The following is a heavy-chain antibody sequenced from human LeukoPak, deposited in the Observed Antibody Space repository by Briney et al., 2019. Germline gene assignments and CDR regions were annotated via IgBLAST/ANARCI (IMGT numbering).Heavy chain of an antibody. V-gene: IGHV3-23*01. Sequence: PGGSLRLSCAASGFTFSSYAMGWVRQAPGKGLEWVSAISGSGGSTYYADSVKGRFTISRDNSKNTLYLQMNSLRAEDTAVYYCAKFSYSSGWSEDYWGQGTLVTVSS. CDR1: GFTFSSYA. CDR3: AKFSYSSGWSEDY. J-gene: IGHJ4*02. CDR2: ISGSGGST. D-gene: IGHD6-19*01.